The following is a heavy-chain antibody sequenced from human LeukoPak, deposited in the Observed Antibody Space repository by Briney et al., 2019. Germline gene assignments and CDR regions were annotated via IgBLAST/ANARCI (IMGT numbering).Heavy chain of an antibody. V-gene: IGHV3-30*04. CDR3: ARPPYDFWSGPFDY. Sequence: PGGSLRLSCAASGFTFSSYAMHWVRQAPGKGLEWVAVISYDGSNKYYADSVKGRFTISRDNSKNTLYLQMNSLRAEDTAVYYCARPPYDFWSGPFDYWGQGTLVTVSS. J-gene: IGHJ4*02. D-gene: IGHD3-3*01. CDR1: GFTFSSYA. CDR2: ISYDGSNK.